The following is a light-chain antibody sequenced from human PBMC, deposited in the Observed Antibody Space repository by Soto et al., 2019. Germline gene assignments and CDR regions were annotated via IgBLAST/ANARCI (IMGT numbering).Light chain of an antibody. CDR2: EVS. CDR1: SSDVGSYNL. Sequence: QSALTQPASVSGSPGQSITISCTGTSSDVGSYNLVSWYQQHPGKAPKVMIYEVSKRPSGVSNRFSGSKSGNTASLTISGLQAADEADYYCCSYAGSSTYVFGTGTKLTVL. CDR3: CSYAGSSTYV. J-gene: IGLJ1*01. V-gene: IGLV2-23*02.